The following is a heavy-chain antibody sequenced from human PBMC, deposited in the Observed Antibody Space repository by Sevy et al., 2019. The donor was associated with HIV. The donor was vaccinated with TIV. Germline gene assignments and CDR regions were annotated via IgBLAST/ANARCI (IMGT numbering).Heavy chain of an antibody. CDR2: IDPKSGGT. Sequence: ASVKVSCKASGYTFTDYYTHCVRQAPGQGLEWMGWIDPKSGGTKYAQKFKGRITMTRDTSISTAYLELSRLRSDDPAVYLCAREFYDSWSGPIDFFYGMDVWGQGTTVTVSS. V-gene: IGHV1-2*02. CDR3: AREFYDSWSGPIDFFYGMDV. D-gene: IGHD3-3*01. J-gene: IGHJ6*02. CDR1: GYTFTDYY.